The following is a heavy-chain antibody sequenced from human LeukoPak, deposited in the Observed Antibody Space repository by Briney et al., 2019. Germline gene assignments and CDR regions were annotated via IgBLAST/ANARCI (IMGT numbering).Heavy chain of an antibody. Sequence: ASVKVSFKASEYTFTGYFIHWVRQAPGQGLEWMGWINPNTGGRNYAQKFQGRVTMTRDTSISTAYMELSRLTSDDTAVYYCARVAYFYDRDGYSGTWFDPWGQGTPVTVSS. CDR2: INPNTGGR. CDR1: EYTFTGYF. CDR3: ARVAYFYDRDGYSGTWFDP. V-gene: IGHV1-2*02. D-gene: IGHD3-22*01. J-gene: IGHJ5*02.